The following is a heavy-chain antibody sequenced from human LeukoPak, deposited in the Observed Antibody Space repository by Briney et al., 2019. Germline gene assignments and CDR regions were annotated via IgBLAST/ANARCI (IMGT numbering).Heavy chain of an antibody. CDR1: GFTFSTYS. CDR2: ISSSSSTI. Sequence: GGSLRLSCEASGFTFSTYSMNWVRQAPGKGLDWVSYISSSSSTIYYADSVKGRFTISRDNAKSSLYLQMNSLRAEDTAVYYCARDFCSTTSCRFDYWGQGTLVTVSS. D-gene: IGHD2-2*01. J-gene: IGHJ4*02. V-gene: IGHV3-48*01. CDR3: ARDFCSTTSCRFDY.